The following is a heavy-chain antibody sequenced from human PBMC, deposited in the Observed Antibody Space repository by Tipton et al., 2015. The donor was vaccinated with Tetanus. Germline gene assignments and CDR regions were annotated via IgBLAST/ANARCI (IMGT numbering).Heavy chain of an antibody. D-gene: IGHD3-3*01. CDR2: TSSSGRT. J-gene: IGHJ5*02. V-gene: IGHV4-4*08. Sequence: TLSLTCSVSGASMNTYYWSWIRQSPGKGLEWIAYTSSSGRTNYNPSLMSRVTMSVDTSKNQFSLRLSSATAADTAVYYCAGVLRSESVGWFDPWGQGTLVTVSS. CDR3: AGVLRSESVGWFDP. CDR1: GASMNTYY.